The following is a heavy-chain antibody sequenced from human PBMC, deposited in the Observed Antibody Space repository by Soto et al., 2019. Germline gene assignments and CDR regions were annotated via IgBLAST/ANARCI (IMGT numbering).Heavy chain of an antibody. Sequence: PGGSLRLSCAASGFTFSSYGMHWVRQAPGKGLEWVAVIWYDGSNKYYADSVKGRFTISRDNSKNTLYLQMNSLRAEDTAVYYCARDTYYYDSSGYCYTLLDYWGQGTLVTVYS. D-gene: IGHD3-22*01. V-gene: IGHV3-33*01. CDR1: GFTFSSYG. J-gene: IGHJ4*02. CDR2: IWYDGSNK. CDR3: ARDTYYYDSSGYCYTLLDY.